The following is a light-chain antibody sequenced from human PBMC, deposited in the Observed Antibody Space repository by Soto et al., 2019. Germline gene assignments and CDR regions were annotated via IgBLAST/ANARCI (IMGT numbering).Light chain of an antibody. CDR1: QSVSSSY. V-gene: IGKV3-20*01. J-gene: IGKJ3*01. Sequence: EIVLTQSPGTLSLSPGERATLSCRASQSVSSSYLAWYQQKPGQAPRLLIYGASNRATGIPDRFSGSGSGTDFTLTISRLEPEDFAVYYCQQYGSSPFTFGPGTKVDIE. CDR3: QQYGSSPFT. CDR2: GAS.